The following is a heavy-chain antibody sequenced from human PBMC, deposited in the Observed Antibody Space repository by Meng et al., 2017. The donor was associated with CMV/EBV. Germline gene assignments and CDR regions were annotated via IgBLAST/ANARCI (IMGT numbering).Heavy chain of an antibody. Sequence: WVRQAPGEGLEWMGGIVHFFGTTKYEQRFQGRVTITADEPTSTAYMDLRSLRSDDTAVYYCARGFDLEAGANVGSVVEYYHYVMDVWGLGTTVTVSS. V-gene: IGHV1-69*01. CDR3: ARGFDLEAGANVGSVVEYYHYVMDV. J-gene: IGHJ6*02. D-gene: IGHD2-2*01. CDR2: IVHFFGTT.